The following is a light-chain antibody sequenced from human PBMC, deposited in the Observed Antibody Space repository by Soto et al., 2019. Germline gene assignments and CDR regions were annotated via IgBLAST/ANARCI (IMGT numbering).Light chain of an antibody. CDR1: QSISDT. Sequence: PINLSVCSGGRASQSCRASQSISDTLAWYQQKPGQPPRLLIYGASKRATGFPTRVSGSGSGTDIPLTSSSLQSDDIATDHFLEDNSAPLPVDAGTEVDNK. V-gene: IGKV3-15*01. J-gene: IGKJ4*01. CDR3: LEDNSAPLP. CDR2: GAS.